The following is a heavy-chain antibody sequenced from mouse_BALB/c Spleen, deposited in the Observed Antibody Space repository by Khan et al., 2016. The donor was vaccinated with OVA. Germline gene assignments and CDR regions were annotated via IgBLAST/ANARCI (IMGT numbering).Heavy chain of an antibody. V-gene: IGHV9-3*02. CDR1: GYTFTNYG. Sequence: QIQLVQSGPELKKPGETVKISCKASGYTFTNYGINWVKQTPGKGLKWMGWINTNTGEPTYAEEFKGRFAFSLETSASTAYLQLNNLKSEDTATYFCARGNCYGSNSWFAYWGQGTMVTVSA. CDR2: INTNTGEP. D-gene: IGHD1-1*01. J-gene: IGHJ3*01. CDR3: ARGNCYGSNSWFAY.